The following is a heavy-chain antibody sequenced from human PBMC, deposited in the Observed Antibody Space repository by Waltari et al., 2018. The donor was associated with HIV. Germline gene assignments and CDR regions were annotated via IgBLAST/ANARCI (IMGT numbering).Heavy chain of an antibody. V-gene: IGHV3-53*02. D-gene: IGHD3-3*02. Sequence: EVQPVETGGGLIQPGGSRRLSCADSGLIVHDNYINWVPQGPGKGLEWVSVMYISDSTLYADSVRVRFTIARDRATNAPFLQMNSLRVEDTAMYYCAMGIRSSIFASWDRGTLFIVSA. J-gene: IGHJ4*02. CDR3: AMGIRSSIFAS. CDR2: MYISDST. CDR1: GLIVHDNY.